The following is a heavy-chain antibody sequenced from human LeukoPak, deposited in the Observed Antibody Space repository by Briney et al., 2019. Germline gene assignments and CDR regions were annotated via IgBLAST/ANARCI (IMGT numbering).Heavy chain of an antibody. V-gene: IGHV3-53*05. D-gene: IGHD3-22*01. CDR2: IYSGGST. Sequence: GGSLRLSCAASGFTVSSNYMSWVRQAPGKGLEWVSIIYSGGSTFYADSVKGRFTISRDNSKNTLYLQMSSLRAEDTAVYYCAKDTPDSSAYYLENWGQGTLVTVSS. J-gene: IGHJ4*02. CDR1: GFTVSSNY. CDR3: AKDTPDSSAYYLEN.